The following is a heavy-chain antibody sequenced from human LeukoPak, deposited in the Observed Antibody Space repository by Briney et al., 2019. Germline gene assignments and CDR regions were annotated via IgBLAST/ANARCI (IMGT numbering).Heavy chain of an antibody. CDR2: ISWRSSDI. CDR3: ARVYTSTWYLGYHHMDV. J-gene: IGHJ6*03. V-gene: IGHV3-21*01. D-gene: IGHD6-13*01. Sequence: PGGSLRLSCVASGFTLSSYNMKWVRQAPGKRLEWVSSISWRSSDIEYADSVKGRFTISRDIDKKSLYLQMNSLRVEDTAVYYCARVYTSTWYLGYHHMDVWGKGTTVTVSS. CDR1: GFTLSSYN.